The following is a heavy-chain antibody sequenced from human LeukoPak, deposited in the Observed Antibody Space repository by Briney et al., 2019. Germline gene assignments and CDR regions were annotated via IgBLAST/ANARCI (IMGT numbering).Heavy chain of an antibody. CDR2: IYTSGST. CDR1: GGSISSYY. J-gene: IGHJ4*02. V-gene: IGHV4-4*07. CDR3: ARDHPDENYDSSGYYDY. Sequence: PSETLSLTCTVSGGSISSYYWSWIRQPAGKGLEWIGRIYTSGSTNYNPSLKSRVTMSVDTSKNQLSLKLSSVTAADTAVYYCARDHPDENYDSSGYYDYWGQGTLVTVSS. D-gene: IGHD3-22*01.